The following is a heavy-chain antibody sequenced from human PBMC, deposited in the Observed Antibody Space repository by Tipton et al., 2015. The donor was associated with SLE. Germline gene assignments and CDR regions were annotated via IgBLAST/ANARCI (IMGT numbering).Heavy chain of an antibody. J-gene: IGHJ4*02. V-gene: IGHV4-59*01. Sequence: TLSLTCTVSGGSLSSYYWSWIRQPPGKGLEWIGYIYYSGSTNYNPPLKRRVTISVDTSKNQFSLKLSSVTAADTAVYYCARPQIKDGYYFDYWGQGTLVTVSS. D-gene: IGHD3-10*01. CDR1: GGSLSSYY. CDR3: ARPQIKDGYYFDY. CDR2: IYYSGST.